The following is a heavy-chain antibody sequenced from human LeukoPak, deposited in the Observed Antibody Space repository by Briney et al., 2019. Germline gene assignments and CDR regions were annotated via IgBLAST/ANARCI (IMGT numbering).Heavy chain of an antibody. CDR3: ARDRVGAGIDFDY. D-gene: IGHD1-26*01. V-gene: IGHV1-69*13. Sequence: ASVKVSCKASGGTFSSYAISWVRQAPGQGLEWMGGIIPIFGTANYAQKFQGRVTITADESTSTAYMELGSLRSEDTAVYYCARDRVGAGIDFDYWGQGTLVTVSS. J-gene: IGHJ4*02. CDR1: GGTFSSYA. CDR2: IIPIFGTA.